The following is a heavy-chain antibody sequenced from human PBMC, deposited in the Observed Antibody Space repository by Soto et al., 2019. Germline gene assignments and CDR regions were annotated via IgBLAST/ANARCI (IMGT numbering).Heavy chain of an antibody. CDR3: ARVWGKNPRQWLVI. CDR1: GYTFTSYD. CDR2: MNPNSGNT. D-gene: IGHD6-19*01. Sequence: ASVKVSCKASGYTFTSYDINWVRQATGQGLEWKGWMNPNSGNTGYAQKFQGRVTMTRNTSISTAYMELSSLRSEDTAVFYCARVWGKNPRQWLVIWGQGTLVTVSS. V-gene: IGHV1-8*01. J-gene: IGHJ4*02.